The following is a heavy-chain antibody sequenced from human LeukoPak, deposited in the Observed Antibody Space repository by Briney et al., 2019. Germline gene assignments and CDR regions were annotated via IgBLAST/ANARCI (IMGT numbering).Heavy chain of an antibody. CDR1: GFTFSTYG. CDR2: ISYDGSNK. Sequence: PGRSLRLSCAASGFTFSTYGMHWVRQAPGKGLEWVAVISYDGSNKYYADSVKGRFTISRDNSKNTLYLQMNSLRAEDTAVYYCAKDGAIGYSYGYKVDYWGQGTLVTVSS. V-gene: IGHV3-30*18. CDR3: AKDGAIGYSYGYKVDY. D-gene: IGHD5-18*01. J-gene: IGHJ4*02.